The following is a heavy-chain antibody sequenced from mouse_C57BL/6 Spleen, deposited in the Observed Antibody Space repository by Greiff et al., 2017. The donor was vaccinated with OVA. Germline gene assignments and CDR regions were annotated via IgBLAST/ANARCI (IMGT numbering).Heavy chain of an antibody. Sequence: EVHLVESGGGLVKPGGSLKLSCAASGFTFSSYAMSWVRQTPEKRLEWVATISDGGSYTYYPDNVKGRFTISRDNAKNNLYLQMSHLKSEDTAMYYCAREGGTGTAWFAYWGQGTLVTVSA. CDR2: ISDGGSYT. CDR1: GFTFSSYA. D-gene: IGHD1-1*02. V-gene: IGHV5-4*01. CDR3: AREGGTGTAWFAY. J-gene: IGHJ3*01.